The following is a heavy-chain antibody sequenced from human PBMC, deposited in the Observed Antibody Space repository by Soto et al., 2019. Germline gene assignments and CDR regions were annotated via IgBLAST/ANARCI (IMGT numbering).Heavy chain of an antibody. D-gene: IGHD1-26*01. CDR3: AKADEGSDYVYYCYDMDV. Sequence: QVQLVESGGGVVQPGRSLRLSCAASGFTFSSYGIHWVRQAPGKGLEWVAVISYDRSNKYYADSVKGRFTISRDNCKNTLYQQMNSLRVEYTAVYYCAKADEGSDYVYYCYDMDVWGQGTTVTVSS. CDR1: GFTFSSYG. J-gene: IGHJ6*02. V-gene: IGHV3-30*18. CDR2: ISYDRSNK.